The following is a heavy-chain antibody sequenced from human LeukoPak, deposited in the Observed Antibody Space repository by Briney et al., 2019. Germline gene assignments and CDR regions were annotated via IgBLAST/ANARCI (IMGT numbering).Heavy chain of an antibody. CDR3: ARDSTVTIFGVVNPAYYYYYMDV. J-gene: IGHJ6*03. V-gene: IGHV3-13*01. CDR2: IGTAGDT. D-gene: IGHD3-3*01. Sequence: GGSLRLSCAASGFTFSSYDMHWVRQATGKGLEWFSAIGTAGDTYYPGSVKGRFTISRENAKNSLYLQMNSLRAGDTAVYYCARDSTVTIFGVVNPAYYYYYMDVWGKGTTVTVSS. CDR1: GFTFSSYD.